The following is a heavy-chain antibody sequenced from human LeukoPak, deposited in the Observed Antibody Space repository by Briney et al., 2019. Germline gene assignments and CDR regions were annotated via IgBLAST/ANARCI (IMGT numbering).Heavy chain of an antibody. CDR3: ARGPPGFYGTDV. J-gene: IGHJ6*02. V-gene: IGHV3-74*01. Sequence: GGSLRLSCAASSAFTSRDYWMQWVRQAPGKGLVWVSRLNEDGSRTIYADSVKGRFTISRDNAKNTVYLQMNSLRDEDTAVYFCARGPPGFYGTDVWGQGTAVTVSS. D-gene: IGHD1-14*01. CDR2: LNEDGSRT. CDR1: AFTSRDYW.